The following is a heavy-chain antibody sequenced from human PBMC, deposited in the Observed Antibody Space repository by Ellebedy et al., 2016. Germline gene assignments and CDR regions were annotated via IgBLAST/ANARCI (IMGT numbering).Heavy chain of an antibody. CDR1: GDSIRGFH. CDR3: ARGYYGANSWIVSDYGLDV. J-gene: IGHJ6*02. Sequence: SETLSLTXTVSGDSIRGFHWTWIRQAPGKGLEWIGNIFYSGNTYYNTSLESRVTISIDTSKSQFSLRLSSVSAADMAFYYCARGYYGANSWIVSDYGLDVWGLGTPVTVSS. V-gene: IGHV4-59*01. D-gene: IGHD4-23*01. CDR2: IFYSGNT.